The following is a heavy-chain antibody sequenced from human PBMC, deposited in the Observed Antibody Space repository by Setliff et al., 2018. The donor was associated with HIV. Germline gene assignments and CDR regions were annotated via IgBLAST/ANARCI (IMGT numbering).Heavy chain of an antibody. CDR3: ARAGSFDPYYYMDV. V-gene: IGHV5-51*01. CDR1: GYTFTNYW. J-gene: IGHJ6*03. D-gene: IGHD3-10*01. Sequence: GESLKISCRASGYTFTNYWIGWVRQMPGKGLEWIGVIYPGDSATRYSPSFQGQVTISADKSISTAYLQWSSLKASDTAMYYCARAGSFDPYYYMDVWGKGTTVTV. CDR2: IYPGDSAT.